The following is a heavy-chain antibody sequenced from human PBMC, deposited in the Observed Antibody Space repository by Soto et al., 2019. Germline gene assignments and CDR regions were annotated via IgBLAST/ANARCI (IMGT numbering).Heavy chain of an antibody. CDR2: INHSGST. J-gene: IGHJ5*02. CDR1: GGSFSGYY. CDR3: ARRGPPVVTSNWFDP. V-gene: IGHV4-34*01. Sequence: QVQLQQWGAGLLKPSETLSLTCAVYGGSFSGYYWSWIRQPPGKGLEWIGEINHSGSTNYNPSLNSRLTISVDTSKNQFSLKLSSVTAADTAVYYCARRGPPVVTSNWFDPWGQGTLVTVSS. D-gene: IGHD2-21*02.